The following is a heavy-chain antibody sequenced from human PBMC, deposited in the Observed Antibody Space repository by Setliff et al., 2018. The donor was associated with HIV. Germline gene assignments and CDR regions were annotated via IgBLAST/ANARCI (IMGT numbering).Heavy chain of an antibody. J-gene: IGHJ6*03. CDR1: GFTFGEYG. CDR2: IRSRPFGGTT. Sequence: GGSLRLSCLGSGFTFGEYGMSWFRQAPGKGLEWVGFIRSRPFGGTTEYAASVKGRFTISRDDSKSIAYLQMNSLKSADAAVYYCTRGMPGILGYYMDVWGKGTTVTVSS. CDR3: TRGMPGILGYYMDV. D-gene: IGHD3-10*01. V-gene: IGHV3-49*03.